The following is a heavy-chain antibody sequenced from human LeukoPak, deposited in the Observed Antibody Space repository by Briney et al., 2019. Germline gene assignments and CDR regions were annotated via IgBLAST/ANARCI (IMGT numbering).Heavy chain of an antibody. CDR3: ANRGKYYFDY. V-gene: IGHV3-23*01. Sequence: GESLRLSCVPSGFTFTNYSMSWVRQPPGKGREWVSSISDGGGGTDYADSVKGRFTISRDNSKNTLYLLMNSLRAEDTAIYYCANRGKYYFDYWGQGTLVTVSS. CDR1: GFTFTNYS. J-gene: IGHJ4*02. D-gene: IGHD3-10*01. CDR2: ISDGGGGT.